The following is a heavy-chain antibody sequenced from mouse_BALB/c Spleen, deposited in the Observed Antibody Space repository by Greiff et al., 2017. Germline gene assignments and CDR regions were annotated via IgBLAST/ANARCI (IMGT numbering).Heavy chain of an antibody. CDR1: GYTFTSYY. J-gene: IGHJ2*01. Sequence: QVQLQQSGAELVKPGASVKLSCKASGYTFTSYYMYWVKQRPGQGLEWIGEINPSNGGTNFNEKFKSKATLTVDKSSSTAYMQLSSLTSEDSAVYYCASGGYSDYWGQGTTLTVSS. CDR3: ASGGYSDY. CDR2: INPSNGGT. V-gene: IGHV1S81*02.